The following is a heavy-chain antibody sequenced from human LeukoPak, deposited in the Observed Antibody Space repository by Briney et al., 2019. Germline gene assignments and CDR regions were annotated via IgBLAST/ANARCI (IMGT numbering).Heavy chain of an antibody. J-gene: IGHJ2*01. CDR3: ARIGAPAGSWYFDL. CDR1: AGSINSGSFY. CDR2: LYTRGST. Sequence: RASETLSLTCTVSAGSINSGSFYWSWIRQPAGKGLEWIGRLYTRGSTDYNPSLKSRVTISVDTSKNQFSLQLNSVTAADTAVYYCARIGAPAGSWYFDLWGRGTLVTVSS. D-gene: IGHD6-13*01. V-gene: IGHV4-61*02.